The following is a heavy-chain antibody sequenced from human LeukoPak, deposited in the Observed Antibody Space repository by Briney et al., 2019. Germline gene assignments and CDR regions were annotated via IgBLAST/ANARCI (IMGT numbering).Heavy chain of an antibody. J-gene: IGHJ4*02. Sequence: GGSLRLSCAASGFTFDDYAMHWVRQAPGKGLEWVSGISWNSGSIGYADSVKGRLTISRDNAKNSLYLQMNSLRAEDTALYYCAKQGVAEWGGDYFDYWGQGTLVTVSS. CDR1: GFTFDDYA. CDR3: AKQGVAEWGGDYFDY. V-gene: IGHV3-9*01. D-gene: IGHD3-3*01. CDR2: ISWNSGSI.